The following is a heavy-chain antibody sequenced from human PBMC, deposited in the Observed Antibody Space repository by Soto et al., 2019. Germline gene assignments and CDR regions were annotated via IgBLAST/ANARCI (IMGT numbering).Heavy chain of an antibody. CDR2: INHSGGT. Sequence: QVQLHHWGAGLLKPSETLSLTCAVYGGSFSAYSWNWIRQPPGKGLEWIGEINHSGGTNYNPSLWSRVTISVDTSKNQFSLKLRSVTAADTAVYYCARGREGNYFYYGLDVWGQGTTVTVSS. D-gene: IGHD1-26*01. J-gene: IGHJ6*02. V-gene: IGHV4-34*01. CDR1: GGSFSAYS. CDR3: ARGREGNYFYYGLDV.